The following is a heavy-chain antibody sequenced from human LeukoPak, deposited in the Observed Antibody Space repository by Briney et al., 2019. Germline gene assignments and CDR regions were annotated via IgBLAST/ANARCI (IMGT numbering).Heavy chain of an antibody. CDR1: GDTFGTFS. J-gene: IGHJ4*02. CDR3: AKFWSGYYTD. V-gene: IGHV1-69*06. CDR2: LTPLAGTP. Sequence: GASVKVSCKASGDTFGTFSFNWVRQAPSEGLEWLGGLTPLAGTPNYAQKFQGRLTISADKSTSTVYMELSRLTSGDTAVYFCAKFWSGYYTDWGQGTLVSVSS. D-gene: IGHD3-3*01.